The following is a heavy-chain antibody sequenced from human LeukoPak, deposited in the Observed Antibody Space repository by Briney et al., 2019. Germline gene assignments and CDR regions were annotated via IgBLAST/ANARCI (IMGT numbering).Heavy chain of an antibody. CDR2: INHSGST. CDR1: GGSFSGYY. Sequence: PSETLSLTCAVYGGSFSGYYWSWIRQPPGKGLGWIGEINHSGSTNYNPSLKSRVTISVDTSKNQFSLKLSSVTAADTAVYYCARATYYYGSGTTPHAFDIWGQGTMATVSS. J-gene: IGHJ3*02. V-gene: IGHV4-34*01. D-gene: IGHD3-10*01. CDR3: ARATYYYGSGTTPHAFDI.